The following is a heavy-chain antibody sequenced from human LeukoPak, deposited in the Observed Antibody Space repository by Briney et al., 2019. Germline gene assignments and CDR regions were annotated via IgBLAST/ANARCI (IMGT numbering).Heavy chain of an antibody. D-gene: IGHD3-10*01. V-gene: IGHV1-2*02. Sequence: VASVKVSCKASGYTFTGYYMHWVRQAPGQGLEWMGWINPNSGGTNYAQKFQGRVTMTRDTSISTAYMELSRLRSDDTAVYYCARAWDGFGELFDYWGQGTLVTVSS. J-gene: IGHJ4*02. CDR2: INPNSGGT. CDR3: ARAWDGFGELFDY. CDR1: GYTFTGYY.